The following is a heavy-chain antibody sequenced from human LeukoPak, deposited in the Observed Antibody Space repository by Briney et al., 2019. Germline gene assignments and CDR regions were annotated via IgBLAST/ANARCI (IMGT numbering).Heavy chain of an antibody. CDR2: IKGDGTAP. V-gene: IGHV3-74*01. J-gene: IGHJ4*02. D-gene: IGHD1-14*01. Sequence: PEGSLRLSCAASGFTFSSHLMPWVRQAQGTGLVWVSSIKGDGTAPNYADSVKGRFTIYRDNAKSTLYLQMSSLRVEDTAVYHCVRNFATGDWGQGTLVTVSS. CDR1: GFTFSSHL. CDR3: VRNFATGD.